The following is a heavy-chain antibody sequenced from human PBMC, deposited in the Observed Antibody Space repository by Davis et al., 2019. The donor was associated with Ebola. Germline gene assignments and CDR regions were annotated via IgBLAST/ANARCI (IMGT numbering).Heavy chain of an antibody. V-gene: IGHV1-18*01. Sequence: AASVKVSCKASGGTFSSYTISWVRQAPGQGLEWMGWISAYNGNTNYAQKLQGRVTMTTDTSTSTAYMELRSLRSDDTAVYYCARARSITMIVVVTNDAFDIWGQGTMVTVSS. CDR1: GGTFSSYT. CDR2: ISAYNGNT. J-gene: IGHJ3*02. D-gene: IGHD3-22*01. CDR3: ARARSITMIVVVTNDAFDI.